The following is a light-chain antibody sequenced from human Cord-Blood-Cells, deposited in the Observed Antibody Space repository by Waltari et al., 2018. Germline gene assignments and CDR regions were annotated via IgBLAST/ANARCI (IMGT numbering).Light chain of an antibody. CDR3: QQLNSYPT. Sequence: DIQLTQSPSFLSASVGDRVTITCRASQGISSYLAWYQQKPGKAPKLLIYAASTLQSGVPSRFSGSGSGTEFTHTISSLQPEDFATYYCQQLNSYPTFGQGTKVEIK. CDR1: QGISSY. J-gene: IGKJ1*01. V-gene: IGKV1-9*01. CDR2: AAS.